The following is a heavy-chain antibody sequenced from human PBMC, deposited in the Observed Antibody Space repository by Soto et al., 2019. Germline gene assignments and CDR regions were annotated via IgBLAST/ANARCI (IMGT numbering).Heavy chain of an antibody. J-gene: IGHJ5*02. Sequence: QLQLQESGPGLVKPSETLSLTCTVSGGSISSSSYYWGWIRQPPGKGLEWIGSIYYSGSTYYNPSLKSRVTISVDTSNNKFSLKLSSVTAADTAVYYCARLHILPICSSTSCYHNWFDPWGQGTLVTVSS. CDR1: GGSISSSSYY. V-gene: IGHV4-39*01. CDR2: IYYSGST. CDR3: ARLHILPICSSTSCYHNWFDP. D-gene: IGHD2-2*01.